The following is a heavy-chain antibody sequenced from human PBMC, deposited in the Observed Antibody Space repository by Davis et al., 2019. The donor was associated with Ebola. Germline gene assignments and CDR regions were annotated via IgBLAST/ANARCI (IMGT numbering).Heavy chain of an antibody. CDR2: ITDNGNV. V-gene: IGHV3-21*01. Sequence: GGSLRLSCVASGFTFSSVGMNWVRQAPGKGLGWVSFITDNGNVYYADSLKGRFTISRDNAENSLYLQMSSLGADDTAIYYCARETGRDAFDVWGQGTMVTVSS. J-gene: IGHJ3*01. D-gene: IGHD1-26*01. CDR3: ARETGRDAFDV. CDR1: GFTFSSVG.